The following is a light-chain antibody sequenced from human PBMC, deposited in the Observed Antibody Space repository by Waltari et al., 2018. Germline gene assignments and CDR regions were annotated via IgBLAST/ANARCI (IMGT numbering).Light chain of an antibody. Sequence: QSVLTQPPSVSGAPGQRVTISCTGSSSNIGAGYDVHWYQQLPGTAPKLLIYGSSTRPSGVPARFSGAKSAASASLAITGLQAEDEADYYCQSYDGSLSGWVFGGGTKLTVL. CDR2: GSS. J-gene: IGLJ2*01. V-gene: IGLV1-40*01. CDR3: QSYDGSLSGWV. CDR1: SSNIGAGYD.